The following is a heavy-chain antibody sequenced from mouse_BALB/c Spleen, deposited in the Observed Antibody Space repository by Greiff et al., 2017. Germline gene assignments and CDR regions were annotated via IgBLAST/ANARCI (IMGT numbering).Heavy chain of an antibody. CDR3: TRGAATRFAY. Sequence: QVQLQQSGAELVKPGASVKLSCKASGYTFTSYYMYWVKQRPGQGLEWIGEINPSNGGTNFNEKFKSKATLTVDKSSSTAYMQLSSLTSEDSAVYYCTRGAATRFAYWGQGTLVTVSA. D-gene: IGHD2-13*01. V-gene: IGHV1S81*02. CDR1: GYTFTSYY. CDR2: INPSNGGT. J-gene: IGHJ3*01.